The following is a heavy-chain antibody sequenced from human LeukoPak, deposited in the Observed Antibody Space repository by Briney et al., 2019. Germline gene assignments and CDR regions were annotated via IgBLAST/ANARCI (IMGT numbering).Heavy chain of an antibody. CDR3: ARGGNSFFDY. J-gene: IGHJ4*02. CDR2: INHSGST. Sequence: PSDTLSLTCAVYGGSFSGYYWSWIRQPPGKGLEWIGEINHSGSTNYNPSLKSRVTISVDTSKNQFSLKLSSVTAADTAVYYCARGGNSFFDYWGQGTLVTVSS. D-gene: IGHD4-23*01. CDR1: GGSFSGYY. V-gene: IGHV4-34*01.